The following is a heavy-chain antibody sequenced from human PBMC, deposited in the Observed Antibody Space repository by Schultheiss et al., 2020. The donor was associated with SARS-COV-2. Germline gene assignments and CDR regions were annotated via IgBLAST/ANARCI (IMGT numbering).Heavy chain of an antibody. CDR1: GGSFSGYY. D-gene: IGHD6-6*01. Sequence: SETLSLTCAVYGGSFSGYYWSWIRQPPGKGLEWIGEINHSGSTNYNPSLKSRVTISVDTSKNQFSLKLSSVTAADTAVYYCARARYSSSSRLDYWGQGTLVTVSS. CDR3: ARARYSSSSRLDY. V-gene: IGHV4-34*01. CDR2: INHSGST. J-gene: IGHJ4*02.